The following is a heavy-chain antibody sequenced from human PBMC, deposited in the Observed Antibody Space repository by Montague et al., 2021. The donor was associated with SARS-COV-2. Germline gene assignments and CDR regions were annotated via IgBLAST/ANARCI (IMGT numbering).Heavy chain of an antibody. CDR3: VANGYYSLDF. D-gene: IGHD3-22*01. Sequence: SETLSLTCVVSGDSITGSDNWWSWVRQPPGKGLEWIGGIYHTGSTNFNPSLTSRVTISIDESKNQFSLKLRSVTAADTAIYYCVANGYYSLDFWGQGTLVTVSS. CDR2: IYHTGST. CDR1: GDSITGSDNW. J-gene: IGHJ4*02. V-gene: IGHV4-4*02.